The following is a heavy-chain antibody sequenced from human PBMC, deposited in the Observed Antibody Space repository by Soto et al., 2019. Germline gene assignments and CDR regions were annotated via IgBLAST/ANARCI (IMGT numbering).Heavy chain of an antibody. D-gene: IGHD6-13*01. CDR3: AKAQPNGSSWYDYYYYGMDV. CDR1: GFTFDDYA. Sequence: PGGSLRLSCAASGFTFDDYAMHWVRQAPGKGLEWVSGISWNSGSIGYADSVKGRFTISRDNAKNSLYLQMNSLRAEDTALYYCAKAQPNGSSWYDYYYYGMDVWGQGTTVTVSS. V-gene: IGHV3-9*01. CDR2: ISWNSGSI. J-gene: IGHJ6*02.